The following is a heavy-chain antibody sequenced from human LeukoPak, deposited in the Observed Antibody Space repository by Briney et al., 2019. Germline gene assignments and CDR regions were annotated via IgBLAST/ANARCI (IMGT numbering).Heavy chain of an antibody. D-gene: IGHD6-13*01. CDR2: INPNSGGT. V-gene: IGHV1-2*02. Sequence: ASVKVSCKASGYTFTGYFIHWVRQAPGQGLEWMGWINPNSGGTNYAQKFQGRVTMTRDTSISTAYMELSRLRSDDTAVYYCARDVAISVRPYSSSFYGMDVWGQGTTVTVSS. CDR1: GYTFTGYF. J-gene: IGHJ6*02. CDR3: ARDVAISVRPYSSSFYGMDV.